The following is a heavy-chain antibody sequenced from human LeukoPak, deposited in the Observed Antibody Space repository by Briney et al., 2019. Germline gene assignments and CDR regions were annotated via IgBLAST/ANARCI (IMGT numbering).Heavy chain of an antibody. D-gene: IGHD3-3*01. V-gene: IGHV3-23*01. CDR3: AKSYDFWSGYSN. CDR2: ISGSGGST. J-gene: IGHJ4*02. Sequence: GGSLRLSCAASGSTFSSYAMSWVRQAPGKGLEWVSAISGSGGSTYYADSVKGRFTISRDNSKNTLYLQMNSLRAEDTAVYYCAKSYDFWSGYSNWGQGTLVTVSS. CDR1: GSTFSSYA.